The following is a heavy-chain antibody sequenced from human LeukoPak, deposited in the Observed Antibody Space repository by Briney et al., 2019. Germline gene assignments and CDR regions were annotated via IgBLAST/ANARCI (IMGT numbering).Heavy chain of an antibody. CDR1: GYTFTSFG. V-gene: IGHV1-18*01. D-gene: IGHD6-13*01. CDR3: ARDQMNIAAAGAYFDY. J-gene: IGHJ4*02. Sequence: ASVKVSCKASGYTFTSFGISWVRQAPGQGLEWMGWIGAYNGNTKYGQKLQGRVTMTTDTSTSTAYMELRSLRSYDAAVYYCARDQMNIAAAGAYFDYWGQGTLVTVSS. CDR2: IGAYNGNT.